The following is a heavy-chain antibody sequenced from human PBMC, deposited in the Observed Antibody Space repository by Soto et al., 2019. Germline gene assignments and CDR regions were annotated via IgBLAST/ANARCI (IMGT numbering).Heavy chain of an antibody. CDR1: GFSLSNARMG. V-gene: IGHV2-26*01. D-gene: IGHD3-9*01. Sequence: SGPTLVNPTETLTLTCTVSGFSLSNARMGVSWIRQPPGKALEWLAHIFSNDEKSYSTSLKSRLTISKDTSKSQVDLTMTNMDPADTATYYCARSAYDILTFYPGYFDYWGQGTLVTVSS. J-gene: IGHJ4*02. CDR2: IFSNDEK. CDR3: ARSAYDILTFYPGYFDY.